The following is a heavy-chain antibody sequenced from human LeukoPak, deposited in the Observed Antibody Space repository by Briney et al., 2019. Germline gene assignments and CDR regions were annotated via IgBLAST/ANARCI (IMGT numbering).Heavy chain of an antibody. CDR1: GGSISSSSYY. J-gene: IGHJ3*02. Sequence: SETLSLTCTVSGGSISSSSYYWGWIRQPPGKGLEWIGSIYYSGSTYYNPSLKSRVTISVDTFKNQFSLKLSSVTAADTAVYYCARYSLYDSSGYYDIWGQGTMVTVSS. V-gene: IGHV4-39*07. CDR3: ARYSLYDSSGYYDI. CDR2: IYYSGST. D-gene: IGHD3-22*01.